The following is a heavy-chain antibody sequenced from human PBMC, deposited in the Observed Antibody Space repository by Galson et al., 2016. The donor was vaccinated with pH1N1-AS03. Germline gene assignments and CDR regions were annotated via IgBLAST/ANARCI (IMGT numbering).Heavy chain of an antibody. CDR2: MSYEGTTT. Sequence: SLRLSCAASGFIFTHYSMHWVRQAPGKGLEWVAVMSYEGTTTYYADSVKGRFTISRDNSKNTLYLQMNSLRTEDTAMYYCAREEGGFGSNWLQTDAFDIWGQGPMVTVSS. CDR3: AREEGGFGSNWLQTDAFDI. D-gene: IGHD6-13*01. CDR1: GFIFTHYS. V-gene: IGHV3-30-3*01. J-gene: IGHJ3*02.